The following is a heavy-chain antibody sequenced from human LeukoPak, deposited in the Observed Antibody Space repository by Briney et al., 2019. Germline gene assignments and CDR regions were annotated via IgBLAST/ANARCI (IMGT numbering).Heavy chain of an antibody. D-gene: IGHD5-18*01. CDR1: GFTFSAFG. Sequence: GGSLRLSCAASGFTFSAFGMNWVRQAPGKGLEWVSTITKSGDSTYYVDSVKGRFTISRDNSKNTLYLQMNSLRAEDTAVYYCAREEGYSYDYWGQGTLVTVSS. CDR3: AREEGYSYDY. J-gene: IGHJ4*02. CDR2: ITKSGDST. V-gene: IGHV3-23*01.